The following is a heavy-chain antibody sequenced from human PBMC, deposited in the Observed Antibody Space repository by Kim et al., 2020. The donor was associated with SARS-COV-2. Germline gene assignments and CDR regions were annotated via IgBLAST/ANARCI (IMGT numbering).Heavy chain of an antibody. CDR1: GGSIDSTSYY. Sequence: SETLSLTCTVSGGSIDSTSYYWGWIRQSPGKGLEWIGIIFHTGSTYYNPSLKSRLTISMDTSKNQFSLRLSSVTAADTAVYYCARICSSATCYYYYAMEVWGQGTTVTVSS. J-gene: IGHJ6*02. CDR3: ARICSSATCYYYYAMEV. CDR2: IFHTGST. D-gene: IGHD2-2*01. V-gene: IGHV4-39*07.